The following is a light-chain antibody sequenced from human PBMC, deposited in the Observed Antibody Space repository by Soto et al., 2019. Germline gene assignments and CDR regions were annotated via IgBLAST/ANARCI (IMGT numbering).Light chain of an antibody. Sequence: DIQMTQSPSSLSASVGDRVTITCRASQSISSYLNWYQQKPGKAPNLXXYAAFSLQTGVPSRLSGSGSGTDFTLTISSLQPEDFATYYCQQSYSTLTWTFGQGTKVDIK. CDR1: QSISSY. J-gene: IGKJ1*01. CDR3: QQSYSTLTWT. CDR2: AAF. V-gene: IGKV1-39*01.